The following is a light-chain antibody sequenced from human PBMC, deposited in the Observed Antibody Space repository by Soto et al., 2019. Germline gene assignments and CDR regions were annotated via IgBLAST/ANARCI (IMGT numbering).Light chain of an antibody. J-gene: IGKJ1*01. CDR3: PHHNCYSQT. Sequence: DIQMTQCPPTLSASVGDRVTITCRASQSIRHYLAWYQQMPGKAPKLLIYGASTLPRGVPSRFNGSGSGTEFTLTISSLQPDDFGTYFCPHHNCYSQTFGQGTKVAIK. CDR2: GAS. V-gene: IGKV1-5*01. CDR1: QSIRHY.